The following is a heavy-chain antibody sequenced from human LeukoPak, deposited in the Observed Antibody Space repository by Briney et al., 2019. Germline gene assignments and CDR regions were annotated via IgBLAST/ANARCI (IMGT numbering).Heavy chain of an antibody. Sequence: GGSLRLSCAASGFTFSSYAMSWVRQAPGKGLEWVSAIRGSGGSTYYADSVTGRFTISRDNSKNTLYLQMNSLRAEDTAVYYCAKDRPTMIVGGVFDYWGQGTLVTVSS. CDR2: IRGSGGST. CDR3: AKDRPTMIVGGVFDY. CDR1: GFTFSSYA. J-gene: IGHJ4*02. D-gene: IGHD3-22*01. V-gene: IGHV3-23*01.